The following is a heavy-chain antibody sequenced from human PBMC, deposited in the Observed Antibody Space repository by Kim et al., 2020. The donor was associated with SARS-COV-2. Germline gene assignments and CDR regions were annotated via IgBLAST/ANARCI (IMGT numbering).Heavy chain of an antibody. J-gene: IGHJ4*02. D-gene: IGHD3-22*01. Sequence: YAKKFQGRVTMTRDTSTSTVYMELSSLRSEDTAVYYCARDSDSSGYLAYYWGQGTLVTVSS. CDR3: ARDSDSSGYLAYY. V-gene: IGHV1-46*01.